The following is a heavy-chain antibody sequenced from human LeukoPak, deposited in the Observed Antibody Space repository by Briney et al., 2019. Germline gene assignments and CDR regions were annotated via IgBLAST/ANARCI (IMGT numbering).Heavy chain of an antibody. V-gene: IGHV3-49*03. J-gene: IGHJ4*02. Sequence: PGGSLRLSCTASGFTFGDYAMSWFRQAPGKGLEWVGFIRSKAYGGTTEYAASVKGRFTISRDDSKSIAYLQMNSLKTEDTAVYYCTRGATVWRYHIDYWGQGTLVTVSS. CDR3: TRGATVWRYHIDY. CDR1: GFTFGDYA. D-gene: IGHD4-17*01. CDR2: IRSKAYGGTT.